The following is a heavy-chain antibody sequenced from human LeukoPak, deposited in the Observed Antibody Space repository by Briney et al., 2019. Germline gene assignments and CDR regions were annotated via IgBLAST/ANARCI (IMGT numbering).Heavy chain of an antibody. Sequence: GESLRLSCAASGFTFDNYAMTWVRQAPGKGLEWVASISKRGGSTYYADSVKGLFTISRDSSKETLHLQMNTLRAEDTAVYYCAKVKGGSGRFDDWGQGTLVTVSS. CDR3: AKVKGGSGRFDD. CDR2: ISKRGGST. J-gene: IGHJ4*02. D-gene: IGHD6-19*01. CDR1: GFTFDNYA. V-gene: IGHV3-23*01.